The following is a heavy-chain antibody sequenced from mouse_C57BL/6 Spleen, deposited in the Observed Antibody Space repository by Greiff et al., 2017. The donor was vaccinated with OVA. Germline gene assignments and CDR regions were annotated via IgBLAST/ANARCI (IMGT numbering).Heavy chain of an antibody. V-gene: IGHV5-12*01. Sequence: EVKVVESGGGLVQPGGSLKLSCAASGFTFSDYYMYWVRQTPEKRLEWVAYISNGGGSTYYPDTVKGRFTISRDNAKNTHYLQMSRLKSEDTAMYYCARDYDYSGGYMDYWGQGTSVTVSS. CDR2: ISNGGGST. J-gene: IGHJ4*01. CDR1: GFTFSDYY. D-gene: IGHD2-4*01. CDR3: ARDYDYSGGYMDY.